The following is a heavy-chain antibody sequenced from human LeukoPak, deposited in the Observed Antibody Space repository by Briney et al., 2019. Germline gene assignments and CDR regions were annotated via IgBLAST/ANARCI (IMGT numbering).Heavy chain of an antibody. Sequence: PSETLSLTCTVSGGSISSYYWNWIRQPPGKGLEWIGYIPYSGRTNYSPSLKSRVTISVDTSKNQFSLKLSSVTAADTAVYYCARAVKHVYGGNEYFQHWGQGTLVTVSS. J-gene: IGHJ1*01. D-gene: IGHD4-23*01. CDR1: GGSISSYY. CDR2: IPYSGRT. CDR3: ARAVKHVYGGNEYFQH. V-gene: IGHV4-59*01.